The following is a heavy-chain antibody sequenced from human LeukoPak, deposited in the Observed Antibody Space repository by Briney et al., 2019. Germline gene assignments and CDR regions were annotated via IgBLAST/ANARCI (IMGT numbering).Heavy chain of an antibody. V-gene: IGHV3-30*18. D-gene: IGHD5-12*01. CDR2: ISYDGSNK. Sequence: GRSLRLSCAASGFTFSSYGMHWVRQAPGKGLEWVAVISYDGSNKYYADSVKGRFTISRDNSKNTLYLQMNSLRAEDTAVYYCAKDWGEVGYVPNWFDPWGQGTLVTVSS. CDR1: GFTFSSYG. CDR3: AKDWGEVGYVPNWFDP. J-gene: IGHJ5*02.